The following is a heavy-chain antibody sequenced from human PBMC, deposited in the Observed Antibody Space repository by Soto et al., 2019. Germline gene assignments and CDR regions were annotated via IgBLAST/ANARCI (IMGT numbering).Heavy chain of an antibody. CDR3: ARDTAMALADA. J-gene: IGHJ4*02. Sequence: QVKLVQSGAEVKKPGASVKVSCKASGYTFTSYAISWVRQAPGQGLEWMGWISAYNGNTKYAQKLKGRVTMTTDTSTSTAYMELRSLRSDDPAVYSCARDTAMALADAWGQGTLVTVSS. V-gene: IGHV1-18*01. D-gene: IGHD5-18*01. CDR1: GYTFTSYA. CDR2: ISAYNGNT.